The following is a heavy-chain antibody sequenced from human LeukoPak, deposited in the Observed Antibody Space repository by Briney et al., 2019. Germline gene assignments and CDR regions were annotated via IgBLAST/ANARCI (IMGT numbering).Heavy chain of an antibody. CDR1: GFTFTSSA. V-gene: IGHV1-58*02. D-gene: IGHD6-19*01. CDR3: AAESLAVSGTGNY. J-gene: IGHJ4*02. Sequence: GPSVKVSCKASGFTFTSSAMQWVRQARGQRLEWIGWIVVGSGNTNYAQKFQERVTITRDMSTSTAYMELSSLRSEDTAVYYCAAESLAVSGTGNYWGQGTLVTVAS. CDR2: IVVGSGNT.